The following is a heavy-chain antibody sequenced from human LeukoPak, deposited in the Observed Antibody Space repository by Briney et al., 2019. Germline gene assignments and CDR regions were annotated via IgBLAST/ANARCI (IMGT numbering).Heavy chain of an antibody. J-gene: IGHJ4*02. CDR3: ARDLGPAYGESGDFDY. CDR1: GGSITSYY. Sequence: SETLSLTCTVSGGSITSYYWSWIRQSAGKGLEWIGRIYTSGSTNYNPSLKSRVTISVDTSKNQFSLNLFSVTAADTAVYYCARDLGPAYGESGDFDYWGQGTLVTVSS. V-gene: IGHV4-4*07. CDR2: IYTSGST. D-gene: IGHD4-17*01.